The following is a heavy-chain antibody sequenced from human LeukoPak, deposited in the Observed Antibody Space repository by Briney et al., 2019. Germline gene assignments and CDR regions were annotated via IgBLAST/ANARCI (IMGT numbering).Heavy chain of an antibody. V-gene: IGHV1-2*02. J-gene: IGHJ5*02. D-gene: IGHD3-10*01. CDR3: ARPLRVTMIRGAAFRASSDFDP. CDR1: GYTFTSYY. CDR2: INPNTGGT. Sequence: ASVKVSCKASGYTFTSYYMHWVRQAPGQGLEWMGWINPNTGGTKYAQRFQDRVTMTGDTSISTAYMEVSRLRYDDTAVYYCARPLRVTMIRGAAFRASSDFDPWGQGTLVTVSS.